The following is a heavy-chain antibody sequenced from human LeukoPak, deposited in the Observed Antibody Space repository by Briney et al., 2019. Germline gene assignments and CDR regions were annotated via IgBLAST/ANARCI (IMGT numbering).Heavy chain of an antibody. Sequence: GRSLRLSCAASGFTFSSYAMHWVRQAPGKGLEWVAVISYDGSNKYYADSVKGRFTISRDNSKNTLYLQMNSLRAEDTAVYYCARDFGDIVVVPAAISVGFDYWGQGTLVTVSS. J-gene: IGHJ4*02. CDR3: ARDFGDIVVVPAAISVGFDY. CDR1: GFTFSSYA. V-gene: IGHV3-30-3*01. CDR2: ISYDGSNK. D-gene: IGHD2-2*01.